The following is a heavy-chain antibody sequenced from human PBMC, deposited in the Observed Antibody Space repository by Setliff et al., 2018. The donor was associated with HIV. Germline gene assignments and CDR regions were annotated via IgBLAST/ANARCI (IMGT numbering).Heavy chain of an antibody. J-gene: IGHJ4*02. Sequence: SETLSHTCTVSGGSISSSSYYWGWIRQPPGKGLEWIGSIYYSGRTYYNPSLKSRVTISVDTSKNQFSLKLSSVTAADTAVYYCARHDGGGWYVRVLATSFDYWGQGTLVTVSS. CDR3: ARHDGGGWYVRVLATSFDY. CDR1: GGSISSSSYY. D-gene: IGHD6-19*01. V-gene: IGHV4-39*01. CDR2: IYYSGRT.